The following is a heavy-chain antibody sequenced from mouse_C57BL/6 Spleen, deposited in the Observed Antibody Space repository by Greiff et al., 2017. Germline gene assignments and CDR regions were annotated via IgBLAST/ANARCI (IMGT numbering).Heavy chain of an antibody. J-gene: IGHJ4*01. D-gene: IGHD2-5*01. CDR1: GYAFSSYW. Sequence: VQLQQSGAELVKPGASVKISCKASGYAFSSYWMNWVKQRPGKGLEWIGQIYPGDGDTNYNGKFKGTATLTADKSSSTAYMQLSSLTSEDSAVYVGSYSNYEGYAMDYWGQGTSVTVSS. V-gene: IGHV1-80*01. CDR2: IYPGDGDT. CDR3: SYSNYEGYAMDY.